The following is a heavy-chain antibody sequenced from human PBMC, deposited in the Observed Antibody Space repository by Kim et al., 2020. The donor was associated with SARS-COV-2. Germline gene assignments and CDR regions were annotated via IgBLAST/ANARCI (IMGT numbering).Heavy chain of an antibody. Sequence: ASVKVSCKASGYTFTSYGISWVRQAPGQGLEWMGWISAYNGNTNYAQKLQGRVTMTTDTSTSTAYMELRSLRSDDTAVYYCAREGVVVVAANHYYYYGMDVWGQGTTVTVSS. CDR1: GYTFTSYG. D-gene: IGHD2-15*01. CDR2: ISAYNGNT. J-gene: IGHJ6*02. V-gene: IGHV1-18*04. CDR3: AREGVVVVAANHYYYYGMDV.